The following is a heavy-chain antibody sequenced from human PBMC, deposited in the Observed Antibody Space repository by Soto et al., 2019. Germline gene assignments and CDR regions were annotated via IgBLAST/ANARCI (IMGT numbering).Heavy chain of an antibody. CDR2: ISSSSSYI. D-gene: IGHD6-13*01. J-gene: IGHJ6*02. CDR3: ARDTAAAGTPYYYYYYGMDV. Sequence: PGGSLRLSSAASGFTFSSYSMNWVRQSPGQELEWVSSISSSSSYIYYADSVKGRFTISRDNAKNSLYLQMNSLRAEDTAVYYCARDTAAAGTPYYYYYYGMDVWGQGTTVTVSS. CDR1: GFTFSSYS. V-gene: IGHV3-21*01.